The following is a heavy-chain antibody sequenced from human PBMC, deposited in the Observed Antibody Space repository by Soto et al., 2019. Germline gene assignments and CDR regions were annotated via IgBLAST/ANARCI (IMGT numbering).Heavy chain of an antibody. CDR1: GYSFASYG. J-gene: IGHJ5*02. D-gene: IGHD1-26*01. CDR2: ISAYNGNT. Sequence: QVHLVQSGAEVKKPGASVKVTCKASGYSFASYGISWVRQAPGQGLEWMGWISAYNGNTNYAQKLQGRVTMTTDTSTSAAYMELRSLRSDDTAGYCCARASGSSDGFDPWGQGTLVTVSS. V-gene: IGHV1-18*01. CDR3: ARASGSSDGFDP.